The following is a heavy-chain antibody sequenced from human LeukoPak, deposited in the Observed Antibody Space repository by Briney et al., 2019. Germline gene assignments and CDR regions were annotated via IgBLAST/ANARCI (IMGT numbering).Heavy chain of an antibody. Sequence: ASVKVSCKASGYTFTGYYMHWVRQAPGQVLEWMGWINPNSGGTNYAQKFQGRVTMTRDTSISTAYMELSRLRSDDTAVYYCARGYCSGGSCHLDYWGQGTLVTVSS. J-gene: IGHJ4*02. V-gene: IGHV1-2*02. D-gene: IGHD2-15*01. CDR3: ARGYCSGGSCHLDY. CDR1: GYTFTGYY. CDR2: INPNSGGT.